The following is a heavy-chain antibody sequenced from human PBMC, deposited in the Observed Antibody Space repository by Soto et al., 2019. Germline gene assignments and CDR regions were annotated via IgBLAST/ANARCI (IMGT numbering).Heavy chain of an antibody. Sequence: SETLSLTCTVSGTSISSYYWSWIRQPPGKGLEWIGYIYYSGSTYYNPSLKSRVTISVDTSKNQFSLKLSSVTAADTAVYYCGGMATTTHFDYWGQGTLVTVSS. J-gene: IGHJ4*02. V-gene: IGHV4-59*04. CDR2: IYYSGST. CDR1: GTSISSYY. CDR3: GGMATTTHFDY. D-gene: IGHD5-12*01.